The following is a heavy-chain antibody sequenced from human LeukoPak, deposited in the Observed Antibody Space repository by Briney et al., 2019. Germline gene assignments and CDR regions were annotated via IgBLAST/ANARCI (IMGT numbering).Heavy chain of an antibody. J-gene: IGHJ6*03. CDR1: RFTFSSYA. V-gene: IGHV3-23*01. Sequence: GGSLRLSCAASRFTFSSYAVSWVRQAPGKGLEWVSAISGSGGSTYYADSVKGRFTISRDNSKNTLYLQMNSLRAEDTAVYYCAKDAQGGLLWFGELLDYYYYYMDVWGKGTTVTISS. CDR2: ISGSGGST. CDR3: AKDAQGGLLWFGELLDYYYYYMDV. D-gene: IGHD3-10*01.